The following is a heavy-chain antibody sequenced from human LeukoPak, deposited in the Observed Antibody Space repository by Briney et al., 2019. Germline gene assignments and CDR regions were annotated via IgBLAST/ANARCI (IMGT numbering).Heavy chain of an antibody. CDR2: ISSSGSTI. J-gene: IGHJ6*03. CDR1: GFTFGDYY. CDR3: ARTPGYYYYYYMDV. V-gene: IGHV3-11*01. Sequence: GGSLRLSCAASGFTFGDYYMSWIRQAPGKGLEWVSYISSSGSTIYYADSVKGRFTISRDNAKNSLYLQMNSLRAEDTAVYYCARTPGYYYYYYMDVWGKGTTVTVSS.